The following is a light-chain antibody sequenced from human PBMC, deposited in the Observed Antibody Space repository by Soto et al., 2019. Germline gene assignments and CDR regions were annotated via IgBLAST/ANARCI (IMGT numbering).Light chain of an antibody. J-gene: IGKJ1*01. V-gene: IGKV3-20*01. CDR3: QQYGSSWT. CDR2: GAS. Sequence: EIVLTQSSGTLSLSPGERAPLSCRASQSVSSSYLAWYQQKPVQPPRLLIYGASSRATGIPDRFSGSGSGTDFTLTISRLEPEDFAVYYCQQYGSSWTFGQGSKVDIK. CDR1: QSVSSSY.